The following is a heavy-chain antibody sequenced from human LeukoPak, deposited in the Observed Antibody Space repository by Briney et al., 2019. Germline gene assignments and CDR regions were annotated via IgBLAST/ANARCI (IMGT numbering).Heavy chain of an antibody. CDR3: ARGSGNFDY. CDR1: GFTFSSYS. V-gene: IGHV3-21*01. J-gene: IGHJ4*02. CDR2: ISSSSSYI. Sequence: GGSLRLSCAASGFTFSSYSMNWVRQAPGKGLEWVSSISSSSSYIYYADSVKGRFTMSRDNAKNSLYPQMNSLRAEDTAVYYCARGSGNFDYWGQGTLVTASS. D-gene: IGHD1-26*01.